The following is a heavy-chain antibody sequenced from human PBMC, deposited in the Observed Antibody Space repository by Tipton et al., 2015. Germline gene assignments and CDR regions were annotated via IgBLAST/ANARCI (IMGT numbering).Heavy chain of an antibody. CDR2: ISHSGNT. V-gene: IGHV4-4*01. J-gene: IGHJ4*02. Sequence: SLRLSCDVSGGSISSSNWWSWVRQPPGKGLEWIGSISHSGNTYYNPSLKSRVTMSRDTSKNQFSLRLSSVTAADTAVYFCARTDALGHFDYWGLGTLVTVSS. CDR3: ARTDALGHFDY. CDR1: GGSISSSNW. D-gene: IGHD2-8*01.